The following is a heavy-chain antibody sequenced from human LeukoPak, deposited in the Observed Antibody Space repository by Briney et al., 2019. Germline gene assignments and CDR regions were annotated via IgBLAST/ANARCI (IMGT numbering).Heavy chain of an antibody. CDR2: INTNTGNP. CDR3: AGGVVPANNWFDP. Sequence: WASVKVSCKASGYTFTSYAMNWVRQAPGQGLEWMGWINTNTGNPTYAQGFTGRFVFSLDTSVSTAYLQISSLKAEDTAVYYCAGGVVPANNWFDPWGQGTLVTVSS. D-gene: IGHD2-2*01. J-gene: IGHJ5*02. V-gene: IGHV7-4-1*02. CDR1: GYTFTSYA.